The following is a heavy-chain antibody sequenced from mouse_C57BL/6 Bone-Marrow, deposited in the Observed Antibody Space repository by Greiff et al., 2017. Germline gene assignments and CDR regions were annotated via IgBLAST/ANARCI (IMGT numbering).Heavy chain of an antibody. D-gene: IGHD2-2*01. J-gene: IGHJ4*01. CDR3: ARPMVTTSFDAMDY. V-gene: IGHV5-6*01. CDR1: GFTFSSYG. CDR2: ISSGGSYT. Sequence: EVHLVESGGDLVKPGGSLKLSCAASGFTFSSYGMSWVRQTPDKRLEWVATISSGGSYTYYPDSVKGRFTISRDNAKNTLYLQMSSLKSEDTAMYYCARPMVTTSFDAMDYWGQGTSVTVSS.